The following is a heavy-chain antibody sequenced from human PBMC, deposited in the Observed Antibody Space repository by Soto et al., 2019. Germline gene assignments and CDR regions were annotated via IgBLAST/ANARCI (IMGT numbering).Heavy chain of an antibody. CDR2: ITPGGDNT. V-gene: IGHV3-23*01. CDR3: AKNAGCTCYSRVDC. Sequence: EVQLLESSGGLVQPGGSLRLSCAASGFTFTSHAMNWVRQAPGKGLEWVSGITPGGDNTYYADSVKGRFTISRDNSKNTVYLQMNYLRAEDTALYYCAKNAGCTCYSRVDCWGQGTLVTVSS. J-gene: IGHJ4*02. D-gene: IGHD2-15*01. CDR1: GFTFTSHA.